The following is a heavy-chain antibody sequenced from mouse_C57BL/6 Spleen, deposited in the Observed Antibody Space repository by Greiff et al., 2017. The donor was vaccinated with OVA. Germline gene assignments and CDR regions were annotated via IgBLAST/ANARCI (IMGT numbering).Heavy chain of an antibody. J-gene: IGHJ2*01. CDR3: ARRAYSNYVYLDY. CDR2: INPGSGGT. V-gene: IGHV1-54*01. D-gene: IGHD2-5*01. Sequence: QVQLQQSGAELVRPGTSVKVSCKASGYAFTNYLIEWVKQRPGQGLEWIGVINPGSGGTNYNEKFKGKATLTADKSSSTAYMQLSSLTSEDSAVYVGARRAYSNYVYLDYWGQGTTLTVSS. CDR1: GYAFTNYL.